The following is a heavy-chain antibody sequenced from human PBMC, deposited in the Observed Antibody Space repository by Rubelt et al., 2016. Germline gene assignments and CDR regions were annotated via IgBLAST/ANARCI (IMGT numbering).Heavy chain of an antibody. D-gene: IGHD1-14*01. CDR1: GYTLSNFA. J-gene: IGHJ4*02. CDR2: INTNTGNP. V-gene: IGHV7-4-1*02. CDR3: ARGGVLGIF. Sequence: QVQLVQSGSELKKPGASVKVSCKASGYTLSNFAMNWVRQAPGQGLEWMGWINTNTGNPTYAQGFTGRFVFSLDTSVSTAYLQISSLRPEDTAVYYCARGGVLGIFWGQGTLVTVSS.